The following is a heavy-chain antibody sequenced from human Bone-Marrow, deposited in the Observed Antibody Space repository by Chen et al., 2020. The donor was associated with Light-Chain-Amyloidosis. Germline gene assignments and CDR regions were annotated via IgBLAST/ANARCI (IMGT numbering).Heavy chain of an antibody. CDR1: GYTFPNYW. Sequence: EVQLEQSGPEVKKPGESLKISCKGSGYTFPNYWIGWVRQMPGKGLEWMGVIYPDDSDARYSPSFEGQVTISADNSITTACLQWRSLKASDTAMYYCARRRDGYNFDYWGQGTLVTVSS. D-gene: IGHD5-12*01. V-gene: IGHV5-51*01. CDR2: IYPDDSDA. J-gene: IGHJ4*02. CDR3: ARRRDGYNFDY.